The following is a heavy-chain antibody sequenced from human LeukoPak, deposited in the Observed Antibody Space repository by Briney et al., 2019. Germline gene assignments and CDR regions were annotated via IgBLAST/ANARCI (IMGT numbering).Heavy chain of an antibody. V-gene: IGHV4-31*03. Sequence: PSQTLSLTCTVSGGSISSGDYYWSWIRQHPGKGLDWVGNIYYSGSTYYNPSLKSRVTISVDTSKSQFSLKLSSVTAADTAVYYCAREGYDSSYYYYLDYWGQGTLVTVSS. CDR2: IYYSGST. CDR3: AREGYDSSYYYYLDY. J-gene: IGHJ4*02. D-gene: IGHD3-22*01. CDR1: GGSISSGDYY.